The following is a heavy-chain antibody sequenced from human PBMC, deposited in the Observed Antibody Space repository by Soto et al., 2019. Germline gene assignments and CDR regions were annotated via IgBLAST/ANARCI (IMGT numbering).Heavy chain of an antibody. D-gene: IGHD1-1*01. CDR3: ATWHEREHAYDV. V-gene: IGHV3-53*01. Sequence: DVQLVESGGGLIQPGESLRLSCAAFGLTVSGKKYVAWVRQAPGKGLEWVSALYDVDGTYYADSLKGRFTTSTDSSKTTVYLQMNDRRPDDTAVYYCATWHEREHAYDVWGQGTTVTVSS. J-gene: IGHJ3*01. CDR1: GLTVSGKKY. CDR2: LYDVDGT.